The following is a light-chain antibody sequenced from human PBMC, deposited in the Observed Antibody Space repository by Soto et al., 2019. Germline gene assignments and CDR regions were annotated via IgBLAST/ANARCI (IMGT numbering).Light chain of an antibody. CDR2: EVS. CDR3: CAYTSSSTYV. CDR1: SSDIGAYTS. V-gene: IGLV2-14*01. Sequence: QSVLTQPASVSGSPGQSITISCTGTSSDIGAYTSVSWYQHHPDKAPKVMIYEVSDRPSGVSNRFSGSKSGNTASLTISGLRAEDEADYYCCAYTSSSTYVFGTGTKVTVL. J-gene: IGLJ1*01.